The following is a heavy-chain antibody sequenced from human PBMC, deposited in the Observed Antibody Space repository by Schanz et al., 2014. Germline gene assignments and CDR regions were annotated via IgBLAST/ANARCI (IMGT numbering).Heavy chain of an antibody. Sequence: QVQLVQSGVEVMKPGASLKVSCKTSGHTLTPYGITWVRQAPGRGLEWMGWISAYDANTKYAEKFQGRVSMTADPTTTTAYLELRSLRSGDTAVYYCARGDILVVPASLRDGMDVWGQGTTVTVSS. CDR3: ARGDILVVPASLRDGMDV. J-gene: IGHJ6*02. CDR1: GHTLTPYG. V-gene: IGHV1-18*04. D-gene: IGHD2-2*02. CDR2: ISAYDANT.